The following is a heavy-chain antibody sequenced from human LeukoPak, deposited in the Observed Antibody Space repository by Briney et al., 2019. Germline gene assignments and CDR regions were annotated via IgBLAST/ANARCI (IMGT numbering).Heavy chain of an antibody. J-gene: IGHJ4*02. D-gene: IGHD4-17*01. CDR3: ATSQGVTTDFDY. Sequence: GRSLRLSCAASGFTFDDYAMHWVRQAPGKGLEWVPGISWNSGSIGYADSVKGRFTISRDNAKNSLYLQMNSLRAEDTALYYCATSQGVTTDFDYWGQGTLVTVSS. CDR1: GFTFDDYA. V-gene: IGHV3-9*01. CDR2: ISWNSGSI.